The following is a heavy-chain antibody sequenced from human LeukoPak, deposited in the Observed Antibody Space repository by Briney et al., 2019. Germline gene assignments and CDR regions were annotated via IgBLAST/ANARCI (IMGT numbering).Heavy chain of an antibody. V-gene: IGHV4-59*12. CDR3: ARDTSDFGY. CDR2: IYYSGST. D-gene: IGHD4-17*01. CDR1: GGSISSYY. Sequence: SETLSLTCTVSGGSISSYYWSWIRQPPGKGLEWIGYIYYSGSTNYNPSLKSRVTISVDTSKNQFSLKLSSVTAADTAVYYCARDTSDFGYWGQGTLVTVSS. J-gene: IGHJ4*02.